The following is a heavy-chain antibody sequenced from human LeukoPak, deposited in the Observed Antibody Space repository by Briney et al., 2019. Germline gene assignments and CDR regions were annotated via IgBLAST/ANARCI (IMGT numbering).Heavy chain of an antibody. Sequence: SVKVSCKASGYTFTSYGISWVRQAPGQGLEWMGGIIPIFGTANYAQKFQGRVTITADESTSTAYMELSSLRSEDTAVYYCARGPYSGPYYYYMDVWGKGTTVTVSS. CDR3: ARGPYSGPYYYYMDV. V-gene: IGHV1-69*13. J-gene: IGHJ6*03. CDR2: IIPIFGTA. D-gene: IGHD5-12*01. CDR1: GYTFTSYG.